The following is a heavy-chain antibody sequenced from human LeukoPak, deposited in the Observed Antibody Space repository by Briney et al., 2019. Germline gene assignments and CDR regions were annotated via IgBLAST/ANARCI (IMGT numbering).Heavy chain of an antibody. D-gene: IGHD3-3*01. J-gene: IGHJ6*03. CDR2: IRSIAYGGTT. CDR1: GFTFGDYA. V-gene: IGHV3-49*04. CDR3: TRLDFWSGYCTSYYYYYYMDV. Sequence: PGGSLRLSCTASGFTFGDYAMSWVRQAPGKGLEWVGFIRSIAYGGTTEYAASVKGRFTISRDDSKSIAYLQMNSLKTEDTAVYYCTRLDFWSGYCTSYYYYYYMDVWGKGTTVTVSS.